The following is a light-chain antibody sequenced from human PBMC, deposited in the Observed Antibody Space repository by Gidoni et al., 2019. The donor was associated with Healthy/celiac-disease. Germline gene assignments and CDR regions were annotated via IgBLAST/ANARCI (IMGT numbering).Light chain of an antibody. V-gene: IGLV2-14*03. CDR1: SSDVGRYND. CDR3: SSYTSSSTLV. J-gene: IGLJ2*01. Sequence: QSALTPSPSVSRSPGHSITISCTGTSSDVGRYNDVSWYQHHPGKAPKLMIYDVSNRPSGVSNRFSGSKSGNTASLTISGLQAEDEADYYCSSYTSSSTLVFGGGTKLTVL. CDR2: DVS.